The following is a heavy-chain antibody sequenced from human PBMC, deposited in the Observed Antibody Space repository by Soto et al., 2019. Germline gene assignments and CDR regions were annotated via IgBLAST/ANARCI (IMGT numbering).Heavy chain of an antibody. D-gene: IGHD5-18*01. J-gene: IGHJ4*02. CDR1: GFTFSSYG. Sequence: PGGSLRLSCAASGFTFSSYGMHWVRQAPGKGLEWVAVIWYDGSNKYYADSVKGRFTISRDNSKNTLYLQMNSLRAEDTAVYYCASAHSYGSPNFDYWGQGTLVTVSS. V-gene: IGHV3-33*01. CDR3: ASAHSYGSPNFDY. CDR2: IWYDGSNK.